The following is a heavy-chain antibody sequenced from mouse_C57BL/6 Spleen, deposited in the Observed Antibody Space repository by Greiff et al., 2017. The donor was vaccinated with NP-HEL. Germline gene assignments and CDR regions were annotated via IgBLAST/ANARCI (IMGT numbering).Heavy chain of an antibody. Sequence: VQLKQPGAELVKPGASVKLSCKASGYTFTSYWMQWVKQRPGQGLEWIGEIDPSDSYTNYNQKFKGKATLTVDTSSSTAYMQLSSLTSEDSAVYYCARLRMGGYAMDYWGQGTSVTVSS. J-gene: IGHJ4*01. V-gene: IGHV1-50*01. CDR1: GYTFTSYW. CDR2: IDPSDSYT. CDR3: ARLRMGGYAMDY.